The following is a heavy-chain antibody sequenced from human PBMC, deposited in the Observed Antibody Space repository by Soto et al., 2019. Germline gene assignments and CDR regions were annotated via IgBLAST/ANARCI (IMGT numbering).Heavy chain of an antibody. V-gene: IGHV3-23*01. CDR2: ISGSGGNI. J-gene: IGHJ4*02. CDR1: GFTLSSYA. Sequence: PGGSLRLSCAASGFTLSSYAMSWVRQAPGKGLEWVSAISGSGGNIYYADSVKGRFTISRDNSKNTLYLQMNSLRAEDTALYYYVKVPRYCSGGSCYGGYFDNWGQGSLVTVSS. D-gene: IGHD2-15*01. CDR3: VKVPRYCSGGSCYGGYFDN.